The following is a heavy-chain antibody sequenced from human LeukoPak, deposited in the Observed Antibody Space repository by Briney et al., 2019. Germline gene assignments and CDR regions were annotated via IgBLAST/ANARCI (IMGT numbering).Heavy chain of an antibody. J-gene: IGHJ5*02. CDR2: IYTSGST. CDR3: ARDLGLYSYGPNWFDP. Sequence: SETLSLTCTVSGGSISSSSYYWGWIRQPAGKGLEWIGRIYTSGSTNYNPSLKSRVTMSVDTSKNQFSLKLSSVTAADTAVYYCARDLGLYSYGPNWFDPWGQGTLVTVSS. D-gene: IGHD5-18*01. V-gene: IGHV4-61*02. CDR1: GGSISSSSYY.